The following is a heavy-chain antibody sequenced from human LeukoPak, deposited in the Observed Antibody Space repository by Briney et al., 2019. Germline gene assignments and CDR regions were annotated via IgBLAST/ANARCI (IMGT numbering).Heavy chain of an antibody. Sequence: GGSLRLSCAASGFTFSSYAMSWVRQAPGKGLEWVSAISDSGGHTYYADSVKGRFTISRDSFKNTLYLKMNSLRAEDTAVYYCAKDRAGTPWADWGQGTLVTVSS. D-gene: IGHD1-1*01. J-gene: IGHJ4*02. V-gene: IGHV3-23*01. CDR3: AKDRAGTPWAD. CDR1: GFTFSSYA. CDR2: ISDSGGHT.